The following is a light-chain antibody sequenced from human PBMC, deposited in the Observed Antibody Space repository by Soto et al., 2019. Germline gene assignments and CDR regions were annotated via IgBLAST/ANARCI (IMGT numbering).Light chain of an antibody. CDR1: SSNIGAGYD. V-gene: IGLV1-40*01. CDR2: GDT. Sequence: QSVLTQPPSVSGAPGQRCTISCTGSSSNIGAGYDVHWYQQLPGTAPKLLIYGDTNRPSGVPDRFSGSKSGSSASLAITGLQAEDEGDYYCQSYDIRLSGFYVFGTGTKLTVL. J-gene: IGLJ1*01. CDR3: QSYDIRLSGFYV.